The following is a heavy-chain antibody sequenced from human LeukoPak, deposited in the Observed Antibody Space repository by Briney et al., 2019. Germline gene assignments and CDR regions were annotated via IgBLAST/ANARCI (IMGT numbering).Heavy chain of an antibody. CDR2: IIPIFGTA. D-gene: IGHD2-2*02. CDR3: ASFLTAGYCSSTSCYMRTSYYYGMDV. Sequence: SVKVSCKASGGTFSSHAISWVRQAPGQGLEWMGGIIPIFGTANYAQKFQGRVTITADESTSTAYMELSSLRSEDTAVYYCASFLTAGYCSSTSCYMRTSYYYGMDVWGQGTTVTVSS. V-gene: IGHV1-69*01. CDR1: GGTFSSHA. J-gene: IGHJ6*02.